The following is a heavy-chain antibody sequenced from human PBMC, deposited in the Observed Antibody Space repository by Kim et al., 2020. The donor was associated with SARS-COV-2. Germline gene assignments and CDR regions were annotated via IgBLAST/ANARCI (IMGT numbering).Heavy chain of an antibody. CDR3: ARRYYGSYYHHETPFDY. CDR2: IYYSGST. J-gene: IGHJ4*02. CDR1: GGSISSSSYY. Sequence: SETLSLTCTVSGGSISSSSYYWGWIRQPPGKGLEWIGTIYYSGSTNYNPSLESRVTISVDTSKNQFSLRLSSVTAADTAVYYCARRYYGSYYHHETPFDYWGQGTLVTVSS. V-gene: IGHV4-39*01. D-gene: IGHD1-26*01.